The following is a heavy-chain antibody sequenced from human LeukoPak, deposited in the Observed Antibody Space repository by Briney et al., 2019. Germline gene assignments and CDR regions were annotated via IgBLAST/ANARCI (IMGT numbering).Heavy chain of an antibody. V-gene: IGHV3-23*01. Sequence: GGSLSLSCEASGLSFTNYAMMWVRQAPGKGLQWISTLTGYGGAYYEDSGEGRFIISRDISNNTMFLQMYSLRAEDTAVYYCAKVPDGSPRGYWYFDLWGRGTLITVSS. CDR1: GLSFTNYA. CDR3: AKVPDGSPRGYWYFDL. D-gene: IGHD5-24*01. J-gene: IGHJ2*01. CDR2: LTGYGGA.